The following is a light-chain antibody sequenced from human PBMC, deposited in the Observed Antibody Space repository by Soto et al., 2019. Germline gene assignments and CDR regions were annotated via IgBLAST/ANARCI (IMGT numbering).Light chain of an antibody. V-gene: IGLV2-14*03. CDR3: SSYTSTMTNV. J-gene: IGLJ1*01. CDR2: DVV. CDR1: SSDVGGFNS. Sequence: QSALTQPASVSWSPGQSITISCTGTSSDVGGFNSVSWYQLRPGTAPKLILYDVVDRPSGVSYRFSGSKSGNTASLTISGLQAADEADYFCSSYTSTMTNVFGSGTKLTVL.